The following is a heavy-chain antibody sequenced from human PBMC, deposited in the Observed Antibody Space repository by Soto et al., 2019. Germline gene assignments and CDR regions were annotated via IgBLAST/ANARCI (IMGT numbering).Heavy chain of an antibody. Sequence: QVQLVESGGGLVKPGGSLRLSCAASGFTFSDYYMSWIRQAPGKGLEWVSYISSRSSTIFYADSVKGRFTISRDNVKISLDLHMNSLRAEATAVYCCASGTSGAFFVYWGQGILVTVA. CDR2: ISSRSSTI. J-gene: IGHJ4*02. V-gene: IGHV3-11*01. CDR3: ASGTSGAFFVY. D-gene: IGHD2-15*01. CDR1: GFTFSDYY.